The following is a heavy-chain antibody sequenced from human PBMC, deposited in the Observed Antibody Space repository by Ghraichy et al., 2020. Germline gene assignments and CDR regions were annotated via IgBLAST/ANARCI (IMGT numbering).Heavy chain of an antibody. CDR1: GFTFSSYS. CDR3: ARVSELLWFGECPWNWFYR. D-gene: IGHD3-10*01. CDR2: ISSYSSTI. Sequence: GGSLRLSCAASGFTFSSYSMHWVRQAPGKGLEWVSYISSYSSTIYYADSVKGRFTISRDNAKNSLYLQMNSLRDEDTAVYYCARVSELLWFGECPWNWFYRWRRGTLVTDSS. J-gene: IGHJ5*02. V-gene: IGHV3-48*02.